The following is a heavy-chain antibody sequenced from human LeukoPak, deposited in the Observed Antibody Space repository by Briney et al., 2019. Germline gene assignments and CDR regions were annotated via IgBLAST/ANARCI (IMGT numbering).Heavy chain of an antibody. D-gene: IGHD3-22*01. CDR2: INPNSGGT. Sequence: ASVKVSCKASGYTFTGYYMHWVRQAPGQGLEWMGWINPNSGGTNYAQKFQGRVTMTRDTSISTAYMELSRLRSDDTAVYYCARNTYYYDSSGYFPDFGYWGQGTLVTVSS. CDR3: ARNTYYYDSSGYFPDFGY. V-gene: IGHV1-2*02. J-gene: IGHJ4*02. CDR1: GYTFTGYY.